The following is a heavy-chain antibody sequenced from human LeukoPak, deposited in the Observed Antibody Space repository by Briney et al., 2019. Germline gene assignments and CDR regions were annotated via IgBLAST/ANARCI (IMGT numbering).Heavy chain of an antibody. CDR2: INTYNGNT. CDR3: AIDYGHFPVGDY. V-gene: IGHV1-18*04. Sequence: ASVKVSCKASGYTFTSYGISWVRQAPGQGLEWMGWINTYNGNTKYTQRLQGRVTVTTDTSTSTAYMEVRSLKSDATAVYYCAIDYGHFPVGDYWGQGTLVTVSS. CDR1: GYTFTSYG. D-gene: IGHD4-17*01. J-gene: IGHJ4*02.